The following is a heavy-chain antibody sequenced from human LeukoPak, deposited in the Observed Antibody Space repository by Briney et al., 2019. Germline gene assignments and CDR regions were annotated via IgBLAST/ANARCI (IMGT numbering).Heavy chain of an antibody. V-gene: IGHV4-39*01. CDR2: IYYSGST. CDR3: ARHGDSSSWYVAY. CDR1: GGSISSNNYY. J-gene: IGHJ4*02. Sequence: SETLSLTCTVSGGSISSNNYYWGWIRQPPGKGLEWIGSIYYSGSTYYNPSLKSRVTISVDTSKNQFSLKLSSVTAADTAVYYCARHGDSSSWYVAYWGQGTLVTVSS. D-gene: IGHD6-13*01.